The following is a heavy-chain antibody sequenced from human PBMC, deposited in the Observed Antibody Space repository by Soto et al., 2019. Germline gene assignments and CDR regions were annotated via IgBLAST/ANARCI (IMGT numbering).Heavy chain of an antibody. Sequence: QVQLVQSGAEVKKPGSSVKVSCKASGGTFSSYAIGWVRQAPGQGLEWMGGIIPIFGTANYAQKFQGRVTITADESTSTAYMELSSLRSEDTAVYYCARDYDILTGYPKGGYYYGMDVWGQGTTVTVSS. V-gene: IGHV1-69*01. CDR3: ARDYDILTGYPKGGYYYGMDV. CDR1: GGTFSSYA. J-gene: IGHJ6*02. CDR2: IIPIFGTA. D-gene: IGHD3-9*01.